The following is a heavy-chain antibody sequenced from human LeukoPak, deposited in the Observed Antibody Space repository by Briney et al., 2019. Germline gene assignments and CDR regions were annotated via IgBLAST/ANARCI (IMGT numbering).Heavy chain of an antibody. Sequence: SVKVSCKASGGTFSSYAISWVRQAPGQGLEWMGRIIPIFGTANYAQKFQGRVTITTDKSTSTAYMELSSLRSEDTAVYYCATSRTSYGVGFDYWGQGTLVTVSS. CDR3: ATSRTSYGVGFDY. CDR1: GGTFSSYA. V-gene: IGHV1-69*05. J-gene: IGHJ4*02. CDR2: IIPIFGTA. D-gene: IGHD4-17*01.